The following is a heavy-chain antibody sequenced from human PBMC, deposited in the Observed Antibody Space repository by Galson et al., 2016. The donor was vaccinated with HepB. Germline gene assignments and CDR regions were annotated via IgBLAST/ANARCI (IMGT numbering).Heavy chain of an antibody. CDR3: ARFEGSGNDFVDH. V-gene: IGHV4-34*01. CDR1: GFTFSDYA. CDR2: IYYSGTT. Sequence: LRLSCAASGFTFSDYAMSWVRQPPGKGLEWIGNIYYSGTTNYNPSLTSRVTISVDTSKNQFSLRLTSVTAADTAVYYCARFEGSGNDFVDHWGQGTLVTVAS. D-gene: IGHD3-10*01. J-gene: IGHJ4*02.